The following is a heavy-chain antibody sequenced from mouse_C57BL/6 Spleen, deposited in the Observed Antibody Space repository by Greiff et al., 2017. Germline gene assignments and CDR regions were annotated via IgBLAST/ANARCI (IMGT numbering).Heavy chain of an antibody. V-gene: IGHV1-15*01. CDR2: IDPETGGT. J-gene: IGHJ3*01. D-gene: IGHD1-1*01. CDR3: KRWNYYGSSSSWFAY. Sequence: QVQLQQSGAELVRPGASVTLSCKASGYTFTDYEMHWVKQTPVHGLEWIGAIDPETGGTAYNQKFKGKAILTADKSSSTAYMELRSLTSEESAVYYCKRWNYYGSSSSWFAYWGQGTLVTVSA. CDR1: GYTFTDYE.